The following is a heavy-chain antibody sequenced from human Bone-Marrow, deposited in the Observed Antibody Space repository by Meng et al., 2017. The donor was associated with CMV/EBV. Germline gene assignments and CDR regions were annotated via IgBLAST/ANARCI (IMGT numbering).Heavy chain of an antibody. CDR1: GYGFTSYW. D-gene: IGHD5-12*01. Sequence: KVSCKGSGYGFTSYWIGWVRQMPGKGLEWMGIIYPGDSDINYNPSFEGQVIISADKSISTAYLQGSGLKASDTAMYYCARLRGYDGYVCVDFWGQGTLVTVSS. V-gene: IGHV5-51*01. J-gene: IGHJ4*02. CDR2: IYPGDSDI. CDR3: ARLRGYDGYVCVDF.